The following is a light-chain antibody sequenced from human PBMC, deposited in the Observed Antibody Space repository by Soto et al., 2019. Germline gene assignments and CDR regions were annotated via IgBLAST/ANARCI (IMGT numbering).Light chain of an antibody. CDR1: SSDVGGYNY. V-gene: IGLV2-14*03. CDR3: SSYTTSNTRQIV. CDR2: DVS. Sequence: QCALTQPASVSVSPGQSIAISCTGTSSDVGGYNYVSWYQHHPGKAPKLMIFDVSNRPSGVSNRFSGSKSGNTASLTISGLQPEDEADYYCSSYTTSNTRQIVFGTGTKVTVL. J-gene: IGLJ1*01.